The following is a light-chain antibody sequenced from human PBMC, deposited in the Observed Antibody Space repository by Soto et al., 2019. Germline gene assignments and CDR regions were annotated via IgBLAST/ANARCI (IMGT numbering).Light chain of an antibody. CDR2: EVN. J-gene: IGLJ2*01. CDR1: SSDVGAYNY. Sequence: QSVLTQPASVSGSPGQSITISCTGTSSDVGAYNYVSWYQQHPGKAPKLMIYEVNNRPSGVSNRFSGSKSGNTASLTISGLQAEDEADYYCSSYTTSTTPVLFGGGTKSPS. V-gene: IGLV2-14*01. CDR3: SSYTTSTTPVL.